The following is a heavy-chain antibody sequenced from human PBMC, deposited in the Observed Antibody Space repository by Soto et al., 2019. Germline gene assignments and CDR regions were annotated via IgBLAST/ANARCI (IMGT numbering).Heavy chain of an antibody. J-gene: IGHJ5*02. CDR2: ISPYNGNT. Sequence: QVQLVQSGAEVKKPGASVRVSCKTSGYTFTNYGISWVRQAPGQGLEWMGWISPYNGNTNYAQKRQGRVTTTTETTTSNAYMELRSLRSDDTAVYYCARGGVYCSGGSCPYNWFAPWGQGTLVTVSS. CDR3: ARGGVYCSGGSCPYNWFAP. CDR1: GYTFTNYG. V-gene: IGHV1-18*01. D-gene: IGHD2-15*01.